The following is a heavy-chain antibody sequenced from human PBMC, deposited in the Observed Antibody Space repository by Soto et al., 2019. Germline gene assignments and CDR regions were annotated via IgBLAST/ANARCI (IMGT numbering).Heavy chain of an antibody. D-gene: IGHD4-17*01. CDR1: GFSFSHYE. Sequence: GGSLRLSCAASGFSFSHYEMNWVRQAPGKGLEWVSNIRSNDESIYYADSVKGRFSMSRDNARNLVYLQMNSLRADDTAVYFCARETTHDAIDIWGQGTMVTVSS. J-gene: IGHJ3*02. CDR3: ARETTHDAIDI. CDR2: IRSNDESI. V-gene: IGHV3-48*03.